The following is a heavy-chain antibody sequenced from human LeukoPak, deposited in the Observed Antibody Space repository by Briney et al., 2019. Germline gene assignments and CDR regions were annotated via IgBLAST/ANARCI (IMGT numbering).Heavy chain of an antibody. V-gene: IGHV4-39*01. Sequence: TSETLSLTCTVSGGSISSSSYYWGWIRQPPGKGLEWIGSLYYSGSTYYNPSLKSRVTISVDTSKNQFSLKLSSVTAADTAVYYCARHSARGYSYGLNWFDPWGQGTLVTVSS. J-gene: IGHJ5*02. CDR1: GGSISSSSYY. D-gene: IGHD5-18*01. CDR2: LYYSGST. CDR3: ARHSARGYSYGLNWFDP.